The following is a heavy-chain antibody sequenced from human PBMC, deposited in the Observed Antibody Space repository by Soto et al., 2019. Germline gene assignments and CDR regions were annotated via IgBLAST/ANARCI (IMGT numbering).Heavy chain of an antibody. D-gene: IGHD6-19*01. CDR2: ISGSGGST. J-gene: IGHJ4*02. Sequence: GGSLRLSCAASGFTFSSYAMSWVRQAPGKGLEWVSAISGSGGSTYYADSVKGRFTISRDNSKNTLYLQMNSLRAEDTAVYYCAKDSGVSSGWTPYFDYWGQGTLVTVSS. V-gene: IGHV3-23*01. CDR3: AKDSGVSSGWTPYFDY. CDR1: GFTFSSYA.